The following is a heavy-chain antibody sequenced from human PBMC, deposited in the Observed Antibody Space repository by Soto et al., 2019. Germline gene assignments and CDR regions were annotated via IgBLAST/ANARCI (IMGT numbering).Heavy chain of an antibody. CDR2: IYYSGST. D-gene: IGHD2-8*01. J-gene: IGHJ4*02. CDR1: GGSISSYY. V-gene: IGHV4-59*01. CDR3: ARVSYCTNGVCWGLDY. Sequence: SETLSLTCTFSGGSISSYYWSLIRKPPGKGLEWIGYIYYSGSTNYNPSLKSRVTISVDTSKNQFSLKLSSVTAADTAVYYCARVSYCTNGVCWGLDYWGQGTLVTVSS.